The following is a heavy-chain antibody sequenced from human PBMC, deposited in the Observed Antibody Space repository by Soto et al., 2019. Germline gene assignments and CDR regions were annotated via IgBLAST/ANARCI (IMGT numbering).Heavy chain of an antibody. CDR1: GFTFNSLW. CDR2: IKGDGSDK. D-gene: IGHD1-20*01. V-gene: IGHV3-74*01. CDR3: ASYNWPATSDY. Sequence: HPGGSLRLSCAATGFTFNSLWMYWVRQIPGKGLEWISGIKGDGSDKRYADSVKGRFTISRDNAENILYLQMNSLRAEDTAVYYCASYNWPATSDYWGQGNLVTVSS. J-gene: IGHJ4*02.